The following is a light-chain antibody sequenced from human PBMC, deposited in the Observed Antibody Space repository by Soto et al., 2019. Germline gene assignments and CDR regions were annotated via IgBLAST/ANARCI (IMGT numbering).Light chain of an antibody. CDR3: SSYTSSSTLVV. J-gene: IGLJ2*01. CDR2: EIS. CDR1: SSDVGGSKY. V-gene: IGLV2-14*01. Sequence: QSVLTQPASVSGSPGQSITISCIGTSSDVGGSKYVSWYQQYPGKAPKLMLYEISYRPSGVSYRFSGSKSGNTASLTISGLQAEDEADYYCSSYTSSSTLVVFGGGTKLTVL.